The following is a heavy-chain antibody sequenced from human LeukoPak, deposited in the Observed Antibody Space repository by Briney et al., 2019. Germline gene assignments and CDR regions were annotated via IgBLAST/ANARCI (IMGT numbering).Heavy chain of an antibody. CDR3: AKNSGSYDLHY. Sequence: GGSLRLSCAASGFTFSSYAMHWVRQAPGKGLEWVSVISGSGGSTYYADSVKGRFTISRDNSKNTLYLQMNSLRAEDTAVYYCAKNSGSYDLHYWGQGTLVTVSS. J-gene: IGHJ4*02. D-gene: IGHD1-26*01. CDR2: ISGSGGST. V-gene: IGHV3-23*01. CDR1: GFTFSSYA.